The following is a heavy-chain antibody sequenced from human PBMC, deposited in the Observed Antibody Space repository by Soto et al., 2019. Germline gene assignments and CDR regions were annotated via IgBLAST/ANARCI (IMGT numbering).Heavy chain of an antibody. Sequence: QITLKESGPTLVKPTQTLTLTCTFSGFSLSTSGVGVGWIRQPPGKALEWLALIYWDDDKRYSPSLKSRLTITKDTSKNQVVLPMTNMDPVDTATYYCAHSYVNGITIFGVVASNNWFDPWGQGTLVTVSS. CDR2: IYWDDDK. CDR1: GFSLSTSGVG. CDR3: AHSYVNGITIFGVVASNNWFDP. V-gene: IGHV2-5*02. J-gene: IGHJ5*02. D-gene: IGHD3-3*01.